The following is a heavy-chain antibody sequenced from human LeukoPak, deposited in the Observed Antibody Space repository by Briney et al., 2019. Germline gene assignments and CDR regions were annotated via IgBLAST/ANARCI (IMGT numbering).Heavy chain of an antibody. CDR3: ARMDMDIAMVTNYLDH. D-gene: IGHD5-18*01. CDR2: IHPSGSST. Sequence: ASVNVSCKASVYTFTSHYMHWVRQAPGQGLEWMGVIHPSGSSTNYAQKFQGRVTMTKDTSTSTVYIELNSLRSEDTAVYYCARMDMDIAMVTNYLDHWGQGTLVTVSS. J-gene: IGHJ4*02. CDR1: VYTFTSHY. V-gene: IGHV1-46*01.